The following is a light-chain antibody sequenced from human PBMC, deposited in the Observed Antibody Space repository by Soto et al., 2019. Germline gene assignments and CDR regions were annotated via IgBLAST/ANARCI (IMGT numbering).Light chain of an antibody. CDR2: GAS. V-gene: IGKV1D-12*01. CDR1: QDISTL. CDR3: QQADSSPRT. J-gene: IGKJ4*01. Sequence: DIQMTQSPSSVSASIGDTVTITCRASQDISTLLAWYQQKPGKAPKLLIYGASSLESGDPSRFSGRGSGTDFALNISGLQPEDFATCFCQQADSSPRTFCGGTKGEMK.